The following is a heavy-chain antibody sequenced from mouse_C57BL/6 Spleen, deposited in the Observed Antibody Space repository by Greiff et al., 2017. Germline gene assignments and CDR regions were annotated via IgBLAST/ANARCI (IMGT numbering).Heavy chain of an antibody. CDR3: ASPLLLRYAMDY. D-gene: IGHD1-1*01. V-gene: IGHV1-80*01. Sequence: QVQLQQSGAELVKPGASVKISCKASGYAFSSYWMNWVKQRPGKGLEWIGQIYPGDGDTNYNGKFKGKATLTADKSSSTAYMQLSSLTSEDSAVYFCASPLLLRYAMDYWGQGTSVTVSS. CDR1: GYAFSSYW. J-gene: IGHJ4*01. CDR2: IYPGDGDT.